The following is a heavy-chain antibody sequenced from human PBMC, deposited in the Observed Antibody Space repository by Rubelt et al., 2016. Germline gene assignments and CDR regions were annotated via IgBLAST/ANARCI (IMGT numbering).Heavy chain of an antibody. V-gene: IGHV1-2*02. CDR1: GYTLTELS. J-gene: IGHJ4*02. CDR2: INPNSGGT. D-gene: IGHD1-1*01. CDR3: ARRPLPQNWNQTG. Sequence: QVQLVQPGAEVKKPGASVKVSCKVSGYTLTELSMHWVRQAPGKGLEWMGWINPNSGGTNYDQKFHGRGTMTGEQSISTAYMGLSRLRSDDTAVYYCARRPLPQNWNQTGWGQGTLVTVSS.